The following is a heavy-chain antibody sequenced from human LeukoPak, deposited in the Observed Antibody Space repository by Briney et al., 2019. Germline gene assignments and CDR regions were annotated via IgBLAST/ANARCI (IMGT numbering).Heavy chain of an antibody. Sequence: GGSLRLSCTASGFTFSSYWMHWVRQAPGKGLVWVSRINSDGGSTSYADSVKGRFTISRDNAKNTLYLQMDSLRAEDTAVYYCARRIQGMAPYYFDYWGQGTLVTVSS. D-gene: IGHD5-24*01. J-gene: IGHJ4*02. CDR2: INSDGGST. V-gene: IGHV3-74*01. CDR1: GFTFSSYW. CDR3: ARRIQGMAPYYFDY.